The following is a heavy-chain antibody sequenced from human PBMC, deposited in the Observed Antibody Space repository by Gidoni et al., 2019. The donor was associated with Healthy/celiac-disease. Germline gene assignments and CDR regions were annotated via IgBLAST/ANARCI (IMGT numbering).Heavy chain of an antibody. V-gene: IGHV3-23*01. CDR1: GFTFSSYA. J-gene: IGHJ1*01. CDR2: ISGSGASK. D-gene: IGHD2-15*01. CDR3: ANLWRYCSGGSCQH. Sequence: EVQLLESGGGLVQPGGSLRLSCAASGFTFSSYALNWVRQAPGKGLEWVSAISGSGASKYYADSVKGRFTISRDNSKNTLYLQMNSLRAEDTAVYYCANLWRYCSGGSCQHWGQGTLVTVSS.